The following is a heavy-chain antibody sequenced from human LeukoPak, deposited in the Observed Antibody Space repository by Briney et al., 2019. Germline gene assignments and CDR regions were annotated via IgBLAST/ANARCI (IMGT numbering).Heavy chain of an antibody. J-gene: IGHJ4*02. CDR3: ARSRYYDILTGYPFDY. CDR1: GFTFSSYS. D-gene: IGHD3-9*01. CDR2: ISSSSSYI. V-gene: IGHV3-21*01. Sequence: GGSLRLSCAASGFTFSSYSMNWVRQAPGKGLEWVSSISSSSSYIYYADSVKGRFTISRDNAKNSLYLQMNSLRAEDTAVYYCARSRYYDILTGYPFDYWGQGTLVTVSS.